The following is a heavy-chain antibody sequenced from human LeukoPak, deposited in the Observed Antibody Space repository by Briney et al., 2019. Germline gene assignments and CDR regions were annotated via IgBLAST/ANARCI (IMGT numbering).Heavy chain of an antibody. CDR2: ISSSSSNT. J-gene: IGHJ6*02. D-gene: IGHD4-11*01. CDR3: ARSVDSWSRMDV. CDR1: GFTFSDYY. Sequence: GGSLRLSCAASGFTFSDYYMTWIRQAPGRGLEWVSFISSSSSNTKYADSVKGRFTISRDNAKNSLYLQMDSLRAEDAAVYYCARSVDSWSRMDVWGQGTRVTVSS. V-gene: IGHV3-11*03.